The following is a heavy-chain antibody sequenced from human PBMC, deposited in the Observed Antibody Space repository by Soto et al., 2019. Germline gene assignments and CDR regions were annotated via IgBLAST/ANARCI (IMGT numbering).Heavy chain of an antibody. J-gene: IGHJ4*02. CDR3: ARAFVAARPRGFDF. V-gene: IGHV6-1*01. CDR1: GDSVSSSSAA. D-gene: IGHD6-6*01. Sequence: SQTLSLTCAISGDSVSSSSAAWNWIRQSPSRGLEWLGRTYYRSKWYNDYAVSVKSRITINPDTSKNQFSLQLNSVTPEDTAVYYCARAFVAARPRGFDFWGQGTLVTVSS. CDR2: TYYRSKWYN.